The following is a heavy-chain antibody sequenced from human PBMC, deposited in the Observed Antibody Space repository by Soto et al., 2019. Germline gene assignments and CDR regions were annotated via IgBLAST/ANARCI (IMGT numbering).Heavy chain of an antibody. CDR2: ISGSGGST. Sequence: EVQLLESGGGLVQPGGSLRLSCAASGFTFSSYAMSWVRQAPGKGLEWDSAISGSGGSTYYADSVKGRFTISRDNSKNTLYLQMNSLRAEDTAVYYCANSQAGYSSGWLSYYYGMDVWGQGTTVTVSS. CDR3: ANSQAGYSSGWLSYYYGMDV. D-gene: IGHD6-19*01. J-gene: IGHJ6*02. V-gene: IGHV3-23*01. CDR1: GFTFSSYA.